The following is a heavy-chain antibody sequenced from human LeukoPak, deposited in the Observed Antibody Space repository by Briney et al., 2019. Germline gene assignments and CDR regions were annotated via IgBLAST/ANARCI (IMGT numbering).Heavy chain of an antibody. V-gene: IGHV4-38-2*02. CDR2: IYHSGST. CDR3: ARDFSGYASYYYFYMNV. Sequence: PSETLSLTCTVSGYSISSGYYWGWIRQPPGKGLEWIGSIYHSGSTYYNPSLKSRVTISVDTSKNQFSLKLSSVTAPDTAVYYCARDFSGYASYYYFYMNVWGKGTTVTVSS. J-gene: IGHJ6*03. D-gene: IGHD5-12*01. CDR1: GYSISSGYY.